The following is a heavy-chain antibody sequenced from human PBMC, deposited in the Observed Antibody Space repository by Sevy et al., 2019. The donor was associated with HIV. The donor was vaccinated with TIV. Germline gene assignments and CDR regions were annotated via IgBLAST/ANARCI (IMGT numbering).Heavy chain of an antibody. D-gene: IGHD4-17*01. Sequence: GGSLRLSCVASGFTFSSSAMSWVRQAPGKGLEWVSTISWSGHSTYFADSVKGRFTISRDNSTIILHLQMDSVRAEGTAVCYSAKGHDYGDYVGWIDPWGQGTLVTVSS. CDR1: GFTFSSSA. J-gene: IGHJ5*02. V-gene: IGHV3-23*01. CDR2: ISWSGHST. CDR3: AKGHDYGDYVGWIDP.